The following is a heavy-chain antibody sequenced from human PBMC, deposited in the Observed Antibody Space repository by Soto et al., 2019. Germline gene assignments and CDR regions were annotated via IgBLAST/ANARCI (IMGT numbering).Heavy chain of an antibody. Sequence: QVQLVESGGGVVQPGRSLRLSCAASGFTFSSYGMHWVRQAPGKGLEWVAVIWYDGSNKYYADSVKGRFTISRDNSKNPLYLQRIRLRAEDAAVYYCAREGLAYDYWGQGTLVTVSS. CDR3: AREGLAYDY. D-gene: IGHD3-9*01. CDR1: GFTFSSYG. V-gene: IGHV3-33*01. J-gene: IGHJ4*02. CDR2: IWYDGSNK.